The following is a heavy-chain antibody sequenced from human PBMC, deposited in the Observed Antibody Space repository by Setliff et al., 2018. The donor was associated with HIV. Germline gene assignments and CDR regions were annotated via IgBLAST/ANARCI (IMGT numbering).Heavy chain of an antibody. CDR1: GFTFSSYE. Sequence: GGSLRLSCATSGFTFSSYEMNWVRQAPGKGPEWVSYISSRGTTIYYADSVQGRFTISRDNAKNSLYLQMNSLRAEDTAVYYCARAMVAGSGYWFDPWGQGTLVTV. J-gene: IGHJ5*02. CDR3: ARAMVAGSGYWFDP. V-gene: IGHV3-48*03. CDR2: ISSRGTTI. D-gene: IGHD5-18*01.